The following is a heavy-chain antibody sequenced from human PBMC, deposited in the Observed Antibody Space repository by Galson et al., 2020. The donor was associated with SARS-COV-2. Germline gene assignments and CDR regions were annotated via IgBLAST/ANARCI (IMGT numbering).Heavy chain of an antibody. J-gene: IGHJ4*02. D-gene: IGHD6-19*01. CDR2: IYHSGST. Sequence: SETLSLTCAVSGGSISSNNCWSWVRQPPGKGLEWIGEIYHSGSTNYNPSLKSRVTISVDKSKNQFSLKLSSVTAADTAVYYCARVGVAGTYYFDYWGQGTLVTVSS. CDR3: ARVGVAGTYYFDY. V-gene: IGHV4-4*02. CDR1: GGSISSNNC.